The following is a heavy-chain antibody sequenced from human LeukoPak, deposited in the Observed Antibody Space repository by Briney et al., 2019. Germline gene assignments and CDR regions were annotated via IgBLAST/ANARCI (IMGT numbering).Heavy chain of an antibody. Sequence: GQSLRLSCAASGFTFSVYGMHWVRQAPGKWLEWVAFISYDGSNKYYADSVKGRFTISRDNSKNTLYLQMNSRRAEDTAVYYCAKAGGYGSGSYRNWFDPWGQGTLVTVSS. J-gene: IGHJ5*02. V-gene: IGHV3-30*18. CDR2: ISYDGSNK. CDR1: GFTFSVYG. D-gene: IGHD3-10*01. CDR3: AKAGGYGSGSYRNWFDP.